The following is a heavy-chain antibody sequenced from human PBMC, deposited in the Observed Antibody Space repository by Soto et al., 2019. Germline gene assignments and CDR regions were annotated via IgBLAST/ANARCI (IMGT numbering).Heavy chain of an antibody. Sequence: QITLKESGPTLVKPTQTLTLTCTFSGFSLSTSGVGVGWIRQPPGKALEWLALIYWDDDKRYSPSLKSRLTTTKDTSKNRVVLTLTNMDPVDTATYYCAHRRSGGGMDVWGQGTTVTVSS. CDR2: IYWDDDK. V-gene: IGHV2-5*02. CDR1: GFSLSTSGVG. D-gene: IGHD3-10*01. J-gene: IGHJ6*02. CDR3: AHRRSGGGMDV.